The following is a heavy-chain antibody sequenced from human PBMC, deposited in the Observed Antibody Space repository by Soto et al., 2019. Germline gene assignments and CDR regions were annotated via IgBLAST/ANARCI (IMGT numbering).Heavy chain of an antibody. CDR3: AKEKENWNQYYYYYYGMDV. Sequence: QVQLVESGGGVVQPGRSLRLSCAASGFTFSSYGMHWVRQAPGKGLEWVAVISYDGSNKYYADSVKGRFTISRDNSKNTLYLQMNSLRAEDTAVYYCAKEKENWNQYYYYYYGMDVW. V-gene: IGHV3-30*18. J-gene: IGHJ6*01. CDR1: GFTFSSYG. CDR2: ISYDGSNK. D-gene: IGHD1-1*01.